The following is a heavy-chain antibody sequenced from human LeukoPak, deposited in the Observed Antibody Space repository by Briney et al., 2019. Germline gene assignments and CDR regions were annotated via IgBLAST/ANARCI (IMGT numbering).Heavy chain of an antibody. CDR2: ISNSGST. J-gene: IGHJ6*03. Sequence: SETLALTCTVSGGSISSHYWTWVRQSPVKGLEWIGDISNSGSTSYNPSLKSRVTISIDTSKNQFSLKLSSVTAADTAVYYCGRDALVGYFSYYYMDVWGKGTTVTVSS. D-gene: IGHD2-15*01. CDR1: GGSISSHY. V-gene: IGHV4-59*11. CDR3: GRDALVGYFSYYYMDV.